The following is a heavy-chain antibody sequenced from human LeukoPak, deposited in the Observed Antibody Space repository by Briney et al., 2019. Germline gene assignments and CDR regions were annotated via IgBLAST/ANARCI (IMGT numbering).Heavy chain of an antibody. J-gene: IGHJ5*02. Sequence: SETLSLTCTVSGGSLDNNYWSWIRQPPGKGLEWIGYIYYSGSTNYNPSLKSRVTMLVDTSKNQFSLKLTSVTAADTAVYYCARLPPASYWLDPWGQGTLVTVSS. CDR3: ARLPPASYWLDP. CDR1: GGSLDNNY. D-gene: IGHD2-2*01. CDR2: IYYSGST. V-gene: IGHV4-59*08.